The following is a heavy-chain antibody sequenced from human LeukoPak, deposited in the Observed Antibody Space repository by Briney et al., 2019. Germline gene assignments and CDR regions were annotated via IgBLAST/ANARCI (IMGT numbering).Heavy chain of an antibody. D-gene: IGHD3-22*01. J-gene: IGHJ3*02. CDR1: GFTFSSYS. V-gene: IGHV3-48*01. CDR3: ARTMIVVGDAFDI. CDR2: ISSSSSTI. Sequence: GGSLRHSCAASGFTFSSYSMNWVRQAPGKGLEWVSYISSSSSTIYYADSVKGRFTISRDNAKNSLYLQMNSLRAEDTAVYYCARTMIVVGDAFDIWGQGTMVTVSS.